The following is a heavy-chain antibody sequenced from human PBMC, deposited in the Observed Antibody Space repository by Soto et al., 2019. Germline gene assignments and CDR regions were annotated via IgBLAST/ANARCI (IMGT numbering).Heavy chain of an antibody. V-gene: IGHV3-30-3*01. D-gene: IGHD3-10*01. CDR3: FAAKKDKSWSSMAV. CDR2: ISYDGSNK. CDR1: GFTFSSYA. Sequence: QVQMVESGGGVVQPGRYLRLSCAASGFTFSSYAMQCVRQPPGKGLEGVAVISYDGSNKYYADSVKGRLTISRDNCKNTRYPQMDSLSAEGRAVYYCFAAKKDKSWSSMAVWGQGTTVTVSS. J-gene: IGHJ6*02.